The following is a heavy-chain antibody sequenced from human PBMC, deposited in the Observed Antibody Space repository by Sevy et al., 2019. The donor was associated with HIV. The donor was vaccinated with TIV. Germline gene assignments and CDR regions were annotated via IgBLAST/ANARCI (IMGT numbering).Heavy chain of an antibody. V-gene: IGHV3-33*01. CDR1: GFTFSSYG. J-gene: IGHJ4*02. CDR3: ARDLEFYDYGAYGPSFMPDY. Sequence: GGSLRLSCAASGFTFSSYGMHWVRQAPGKGLEWVAVIWFDGSNTFYADSVKGRFTISREIANNTLDLQMNSLRAEDTAVYYCARDLEFYDYGAYGPSFMPDYWGQGTLVTVSS. D-gene: IGHD4-17*01. CDR2: IWFDGSNT.